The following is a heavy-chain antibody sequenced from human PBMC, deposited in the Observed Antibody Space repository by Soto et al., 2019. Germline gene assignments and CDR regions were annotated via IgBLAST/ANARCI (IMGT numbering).Heavy chain of an antibody. CDR2: IYWDDDK. CDR1: GFSLTTSGVG. Sequence: QITLKESGPTLVKPTQTLTLTCTFSGFSLTTSGVGVGWIRQPPGKALEWLALIYWDDDKRYSPSLKSRLTTTTDTSNNQVVRTLPNMDPADTATDFWAHRTTSVTWWFDPWRQGTLVTVSS. V-gene: IGHV2-5*02. CDR3: AHRTTSVTWWFDP. D-gene: IGHD4-17*01. J-gene: IGHJ5*02.